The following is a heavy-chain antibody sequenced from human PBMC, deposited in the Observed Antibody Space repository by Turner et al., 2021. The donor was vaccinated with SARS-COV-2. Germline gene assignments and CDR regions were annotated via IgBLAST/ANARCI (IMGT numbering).Heavy chain of an antibody. CDR1: GFTFSSYW. CDR2: IKQDGSEK. J-gene: IGHJ4*02. CDR3: ARDMGATTGPFDY. Sequence: VQLVESGGGLVQPGGSLRLSCAASGFTFSSYWMSWVRQAPGKGREWVANIKQDGSEKYYVDSVKGRFTISRDNAKNSLYLQMNSLRAEDTAVYYCARDMGATTGPFDYWGQGTLVTVSS. D-gene: IGHD1-26*01. V-gene: IGHV3-7*01.